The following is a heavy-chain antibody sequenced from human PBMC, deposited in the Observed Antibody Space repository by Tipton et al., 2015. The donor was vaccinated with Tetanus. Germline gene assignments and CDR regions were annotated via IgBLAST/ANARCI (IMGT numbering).Heavy chain of an antibody. V-gene: IGHV4-39*01. CDR3: ARKTGDTLGGRGAFDI. CDR1: GGSDNTLYS. J-gene: IGHJ3*02. Sequence: TLSLTCTVSGGSDNTLYSWGWIRQPPGKGLEWIGIIHYSGSTYYNPSLKSPVTISADTSRSHFSLNLSSVTAADTAVYYYARKTGDTLGGRGAFDIWGQGTMLTVSS. D-gene: IGHD7-27*01. CDR2: IHYSGST.